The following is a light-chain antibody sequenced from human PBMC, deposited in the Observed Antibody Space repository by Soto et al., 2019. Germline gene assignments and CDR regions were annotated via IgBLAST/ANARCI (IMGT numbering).Light chain of an antibody. J-gene: IGKJ3*01. CDR2: DVS. CDR1: QTISRKA. Sequence: EVVLTQSPGTLSLSPGERGALSCRPSQTISRKAVAWYQQRPGQAPTLLIYDVSSTATGIPGRFSGSGSRTDFTLTISGLEPEDCAVYYCQHYGASPCAFGPGTKVDIK. V-gene: IGKV3-20*01. CDR3: QHYGASPCA.